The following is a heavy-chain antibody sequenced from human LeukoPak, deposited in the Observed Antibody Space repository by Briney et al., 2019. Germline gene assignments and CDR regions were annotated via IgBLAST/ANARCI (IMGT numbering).Heavy chain of an antibody. J-gene: IGHJ4*02. Sequence: GGSLRLSCAASGFTFIDYWMSWVRQAPGKGLEWVANIKQDGCEKYYVDSVKGRFTISRDNTKKSLYLQMNSLRVEDTAIYYCAREGILAAGDYWGQGTLVTVSP. CDR1: GFTFIDYW. D-gene: IGHD6-13*01. V-gene: IGHV3-7*01. CDR2: IKQDGCEK. CDR3: AREGILAAGDY.